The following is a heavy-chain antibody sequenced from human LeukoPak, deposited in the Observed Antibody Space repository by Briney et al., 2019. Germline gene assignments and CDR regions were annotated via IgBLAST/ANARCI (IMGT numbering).Heavy chain of an antibody. CDR2: IYHSGST. CDR3: ARQDGSYYRYYYYMDV. CDR1: GYSISSGFY. D-gene: IGHD1-26*01. Sequence: PSETLSLTCTVSGYSISSGFYWGWIRQPPGKGLECIGSIYHSGSTYYNPSLKSRVTISVDTSKNQFSLNLSSVTAADTAVYYCARQDGSYYRYYYYMDVWGKGTTVTISS. V-gene: IGHV4-38-2*02. J-gene: IGHJ6*03.